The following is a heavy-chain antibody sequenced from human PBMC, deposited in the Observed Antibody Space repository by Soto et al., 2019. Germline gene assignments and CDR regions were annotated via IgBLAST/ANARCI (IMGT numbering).Heavy chain of an antibody. CDR1: GGSFSGYY. CDR3: ARAKPLSKDSFDY. V-gene: IGHV4-34*01. CDR2: INHSGST. Sequence: SETLSLTCAVYGGSFSGYYWSWIRQPPGKGLEWIGEINHSGSTNYNPSLKSRVTISVDTSKNQFSLKLSSVTAADTAVYYCARAKPLSKDSFDYWGQGTLVTVSS. D-gene: IGHD2-2*01. J-gene: IGHJ4*02.